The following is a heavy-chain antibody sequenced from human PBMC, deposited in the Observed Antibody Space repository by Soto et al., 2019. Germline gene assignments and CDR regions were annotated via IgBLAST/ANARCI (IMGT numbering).Heavy chain of an antibody. J-gene: IGHJ3*01. CDR1: KY. V-gene: IGHV3-53*01. D-gene: IGHD1-1*01. Sequence: KYVAWVRQAPGKGLEWVSALYDVDGSFYADSVKGRFTTSSDSSKTTVYLQMNDLRPDDTAVYYCATWHEREHAYDVWGQGTKVTVSS. CDR2: LYDVDGS. CDR3: ATWHEREHAYDV.